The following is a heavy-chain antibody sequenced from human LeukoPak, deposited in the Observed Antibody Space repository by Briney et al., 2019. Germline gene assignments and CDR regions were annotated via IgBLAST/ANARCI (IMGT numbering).Heavy chain of an antibody. CDR2: IRSKAYGGTT. CDR1: GFTFGDYA. CDR3: TRDRGSTSPYGMDV. V-gene: IGHV3-49*04. Sequence: GGSLRLSCTASGFTFGDYAMSWVRQAPGKGLEWVGFIRSKAYGGTTEYAASVKGRFTISRDDSKSIAYLQMNSLKTEDTAVYYCTRDRGSTSPYGMDVWGQGTTVTASS. D-gene: IGHD2-2*01. J-gene: IGHJ6*02.